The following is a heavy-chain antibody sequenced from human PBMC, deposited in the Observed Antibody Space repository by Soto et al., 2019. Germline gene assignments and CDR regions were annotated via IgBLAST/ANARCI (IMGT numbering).Heavy chain of an antibody. Sequence: SETLSLTCTVSGGSISSYYWSWLRQPPGKGLEWIGYIYYSGSTNYNPSLKSRVTISVDTSKNQFSLKLSSVTAADTAVYYCARGYGRKFDYWGQGTLVTVSS. V-gene: IGHV4-59*12. CDR3: ARGYGRKFDY. J-gene: IGHJ4*02. D-gene: IGHD5-18*01. CDR2: IYYSGST. CDR1: GGSISSYY.